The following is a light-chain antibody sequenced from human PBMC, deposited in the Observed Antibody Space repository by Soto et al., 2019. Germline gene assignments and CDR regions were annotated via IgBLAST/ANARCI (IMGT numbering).Light chain of an antibody. CDR2: DAS. V-gene: IGKV3-11*01. Sequence: ELVFAQSPSHLFFSSGRRANLSCRASQSISSYLAWYQQKPGKAPRLLIYDASNMETGIPARFSGSGSGTDFTLTISSLEPEDFAIYYCQQRYSMPWTFGQGTKVDIK. CDR3: QQRYSMPWT. CDR1: QSISSY. J-gene: IGKJ1*01.